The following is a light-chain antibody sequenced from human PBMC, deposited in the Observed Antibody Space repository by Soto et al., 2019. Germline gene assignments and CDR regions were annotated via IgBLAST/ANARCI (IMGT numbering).Light chain of an antibody. Sequence: HITQSPSTLSASAGDTVTITCRASQSISTFLAWYQQKPGKAPKLLIFDASSLKSGVPSRFSGSGSGTEFTLTISSLQPDDFAPYYCQQYDSYSWPFGQGTK. J-gene: IGKJ1*01. CDR2: DAS. V-gene: IGKV1-5*01. CDR3: QQYDSYSWP. CDR1: QSISTF.